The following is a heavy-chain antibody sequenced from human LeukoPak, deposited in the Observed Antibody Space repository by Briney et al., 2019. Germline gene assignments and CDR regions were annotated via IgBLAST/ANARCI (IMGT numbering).Heavy chain of an antibody. CDR3: ARDLLDYYFDY. CDR1: GYTFTSYA. CDR2: INAGNGNT. D-gene: IGHD2/OR15-2a*01. J-gene: IGHJ4*02. V-gene: IGHV1-3*01. Sequence: ASLKVSCKASGYTFTSYAMHWVRQAPGQRLEWMGWINAGNGNTKYSQEFQGRVTITRDTSASTAYMELSSLRSEDTAVYYCARDLLDYYFDYWGQGTLVTVSS.